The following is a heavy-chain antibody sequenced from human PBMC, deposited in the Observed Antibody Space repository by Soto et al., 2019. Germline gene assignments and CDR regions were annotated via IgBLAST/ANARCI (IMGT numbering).Heavy chain of an antibody. J-gene: IGHJ3*02. CDR1: GFTFSSYG. Sequence: GGSLRLSCAASGFTFSSYGMHWVRQAPGKGLEWVSVIYSGGSTYYADSVKGRFTISRDNSKNTLYLQMNSLRAEDTAVYYCARDRYSSSSGDAFDIWGQGTMVTVSS. D-gene: IGHD6-6*01. V-gene: IGHV3-NL1*01. CDR3: ARDRYSSSSGDAFDI. CDR2: IYSGGST.